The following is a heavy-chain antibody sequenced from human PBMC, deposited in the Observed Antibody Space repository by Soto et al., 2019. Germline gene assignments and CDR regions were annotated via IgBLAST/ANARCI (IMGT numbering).Heavy chain of an antibody. CDR2: IAYDGSNK. CDR3: AKDGGTGKYYDY. V-gene: IGHV3-30*18. Sequence: QVQLVESGGGVVQPGRSLRLSCAASGFTFNIDGMHWVRQAPGKGLEWVSVIAYDGSNKYYADSVKGRFTISRDNSKDTLYLQMNSLRPEDMAVYYCAKDGGTGKYYDYWGQGTLVSVSS. D-gene: IGHD1-26*01. CDR1: GFTFNIDG. J-gene: IGHJ4*02.